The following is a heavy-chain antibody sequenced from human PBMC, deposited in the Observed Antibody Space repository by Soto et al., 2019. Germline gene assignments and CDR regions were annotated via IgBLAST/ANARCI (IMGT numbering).Heavy chain of an antibody. CDR2: ISPYNGKT. Sequence: QAQLAQSGAEVKKPGASVNISCKASGYTFTNYGFIWVRQAPGHGLEWMGWISPYNGKTEYAQKFQGRVTMTRDKPTSTAYMELRSLRSDDTAVYYCARDIYGGNCCDAFDIWGQGTMVTVSS. J-gene: IGHJ3*02. D-gene: IGHD2-15*01. CDR1: GYTFTNYG. V-gene: IGHV1-18*01. CDR3: ARDIYGGNCCDAFDI.